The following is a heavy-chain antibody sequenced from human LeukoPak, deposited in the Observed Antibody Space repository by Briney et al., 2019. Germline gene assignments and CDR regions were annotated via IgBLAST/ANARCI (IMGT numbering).Heavy chain of an antibody. CDR2: INGDGRST. Sequence: GGSLRPSCAASGFTFSSNWMHWVRQAPGKGLVWVSAINGDGRSTVYADSVKGRFTISRDNAKNTLYLQMDSLRTEDTAVYYCARATVTLDYWGQGTLVTVSS. CDR3: ARATVTLDY. J-gene: IGHJ4*02. V-gene: IGHV3-74*01. D-gene: IGHD4-17*01. CDR1: GFTFSSNW.